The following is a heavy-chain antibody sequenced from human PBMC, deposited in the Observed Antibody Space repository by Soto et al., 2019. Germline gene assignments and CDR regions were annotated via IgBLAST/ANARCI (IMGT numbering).Heavy chain of an antibody. CDR1: GGSISSGGYY. CDR2: IYYSGST. D-gene: IGHD3-22*01. J-gene: IGHJ4*02. Sequence: QVQLQESGPGLVKPSQTLSLTCTVSGGSISSGGYYWSWIRQHPGKGLGWIGYIYYSGSTYYNPSLKSRVTISVETSKNQCSLKLSSVTAADTAVYYCARENYYDSSGFFDYWGQGTLVTVSS. CDR3: ARENYYDSSGFFDY. V-gene: IGHV4-31*03.